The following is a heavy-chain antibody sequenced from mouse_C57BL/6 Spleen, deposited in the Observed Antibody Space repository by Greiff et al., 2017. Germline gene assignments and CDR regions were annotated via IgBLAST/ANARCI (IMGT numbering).Heavy chain of an antibody. CDR3: VRQDYYGSSPHYYAMDY. J-gene: IGHJ4*01. CDR2: IRSKSNNYAT. CDR1: GFSFNTYA. D-gene: IGHD1-1*01. Sequence: DVKLVESGGGLVQPKGSLKLSCAASGFSFNTYAMNWVRQAPGKGLEWVARIRSKSNNYATYYADSVKDRFTISRDDSESMLYLQMNNLKTEDTAMYYCVRQDYYGSSPHYYAMDYWGQGTSVTVSS. V-gene: IGHV10-1*01.